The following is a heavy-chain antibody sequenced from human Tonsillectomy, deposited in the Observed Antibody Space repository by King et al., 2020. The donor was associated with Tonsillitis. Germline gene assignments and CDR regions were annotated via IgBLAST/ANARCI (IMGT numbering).Heavy chain of an antibody. J-gene: IGHJ4*02. CDR3: ARGWTPFYFDY. D-gene: IGHD1-1*01. CDR1: GGSFSTDY. V-gene: IGHV4-34*01. Sequence: VQLQQWGAGLLKPSETLSLSRAVYGGSFSTDYWNWIRQPPGKGLEWIATINHSGATNFNPSLKSRVTLSIDASRNHFSLNLTSVTAADTAVYYCARGWTPFYFDYWGPGTLVAVSS. CDR2: INHSGAT.